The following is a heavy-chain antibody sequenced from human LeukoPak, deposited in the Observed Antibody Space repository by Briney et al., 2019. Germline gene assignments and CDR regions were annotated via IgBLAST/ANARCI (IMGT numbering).Heavy chain of an antibody. V-gene: IGHV3-7*03. CDR2: IKRDRKNRIEM. J-gene: IGHJ4*02. D-gene: IGHD3-16*01. CDR3: VKDGGWTFDY. CDR1: GFTFSSYA. Sequence: GGSLRLSCAASGFTFSSYAMTWVRQAPGKGLEWVASIKRDRKNRIEMSYVDSVKGRFTISKDNGENSLYLQMNSLRDEDTAVYYCVKDGGWTFDYWGQGTLVTVSS.